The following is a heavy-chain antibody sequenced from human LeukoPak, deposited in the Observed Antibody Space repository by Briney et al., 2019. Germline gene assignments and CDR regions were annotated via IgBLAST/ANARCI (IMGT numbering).Heavy chain of an antibody. D-gene: IGHD4-23*01. CDR3: AGFGGSSP. J-gene: IGHJ5*02. CDR2: LYNTATT. CDR1: GFTVSNNH. V-gene: IGHV3-66*01. Sequence: PGGSLRLSCAVSGFTVSNNHLTWVRQAPGKGLECVSILYNTATTFYAASVKGRFTISRDNSRNTVYLQMNRLRVEDTAVYHCAGFGGSSPWGPGTLVTVSS.